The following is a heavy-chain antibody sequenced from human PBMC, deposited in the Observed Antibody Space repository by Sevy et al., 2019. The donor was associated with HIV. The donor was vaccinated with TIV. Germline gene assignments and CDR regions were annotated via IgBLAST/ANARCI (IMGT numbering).Heavy chain of an antibody. V-gene: IGHV3-23*01. CDR2: ISVSGGST. J-gene: IGHJ5*02. Sequence: GGSLRLSCAASGFTFSIYAMSWVRQAPGKGLEWVSTISVSGGSTYYADSVKGRFTTSRDNSKNTRYLQMNSLRAEDTAIYFCAKDHDNNWFDPWGQGTLVTVSS. D-gene: IGHD3-9*01. CDR1: GFTFSIYA. CDR3: AKDHDNNWFDP.